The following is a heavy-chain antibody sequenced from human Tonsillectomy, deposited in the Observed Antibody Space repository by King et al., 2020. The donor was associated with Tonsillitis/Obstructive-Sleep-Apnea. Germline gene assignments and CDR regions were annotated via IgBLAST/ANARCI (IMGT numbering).Heavy chain of an antibody. D-gene: IGHD2-2*01. CDR3: ARENIVVVPAALGGGFDY. CDR2: ISHSGST. J-gene: IGHJ4*02. V-gene: IGHV4-34*01. Sequence: VQLQQWGAGLLKPSETLSLTCAVYGGSFSGYYWSWIRQPPGKGLEWIGEISHSGSTNYNPSLKSRVTISVDTSKNHFSLKLSSVTAADTAVYYCARENIVVVPAALGGGFDYWGQGTLVTVSS. CDR1: GGSFSGYY.